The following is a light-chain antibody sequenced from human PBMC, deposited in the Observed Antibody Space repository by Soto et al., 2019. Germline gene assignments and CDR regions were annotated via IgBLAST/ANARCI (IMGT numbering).Light chain of an antibody. V-gene: IGLV1-40*01. Sequence: QSVLTQPPSVSGAPGQRVTISCTGSSSNIGAGYDVHWYQQLPGTAPKLLIYHNSNRPSGVPDRFSGSKSGTSASLAITGLQAEDEADYYCQSYDNSLSGPVVFGGGTKVTVL. J-gene: IGLJ3*02. CDR3: QSYDNSLSGPVV. CDR1: SSNIGAGYD. CDR2: HNS.